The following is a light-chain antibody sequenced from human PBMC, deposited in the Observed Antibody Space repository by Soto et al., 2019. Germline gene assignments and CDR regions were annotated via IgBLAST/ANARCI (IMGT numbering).Light chain of an antibody. CDR3: QQADSFPFT. J-gene: IGKJ3*01. V-gene: IGKV1-12*01. CDR1: QSISSW. CDR2: GAS. Sequence: DIQMTQSPSSVSASVGARVTMSCRASQSISSWLAWYQQKQGKGPKLLIYGASSLQSGVPSRFSGSGSGTDFTLTISSLQPEDFATYFCQQADSFPFTFGPGTKVVTK.